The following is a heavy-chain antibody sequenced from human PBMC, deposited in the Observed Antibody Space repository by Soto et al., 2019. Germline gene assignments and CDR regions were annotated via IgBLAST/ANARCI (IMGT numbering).Heavy chain of an antibody. J-gene: IGHJ4*02. D-gene: IGHD6-19*01. CDR2: ISYDGSNK. V-gene: IGHV3-30-3*01. Sequence: QVQLVESGGGVIEPGRSQRLSGAASGFTFSNYAMHWVRKAPGKGLEWVTVISYDGSNKYYADSVKGRFTISRDNSKNTLYLQMNSLRAEDTAVYYCARGDSGWYSSYFDYWGQGTLVTVSS. CDR1: GFTFSNYA. CDR3: ARGDSGWYSSYFDY.